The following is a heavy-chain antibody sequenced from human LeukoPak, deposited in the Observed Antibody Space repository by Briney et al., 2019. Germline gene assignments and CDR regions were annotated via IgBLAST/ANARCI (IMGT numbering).Heavy chain of an antibody. J-gene: IGHJ4*02. CDR3: ARDRDGYAIFDY. Sequence: PGGSLRLSCAASKFTFSNYWMHWVRQAPGEGLGWVSRINSDGSITTYADSVTGRFTISRDKAENTLYLQMNSLRAEDPAVYYCARDRDGYAIFDYWGQGTLVTVSS. D-gene: IGHD5-24*01. CDR2: INSDGSIT. V-gene: IGHV3-74*01. CDR1: KFTFSNYW.